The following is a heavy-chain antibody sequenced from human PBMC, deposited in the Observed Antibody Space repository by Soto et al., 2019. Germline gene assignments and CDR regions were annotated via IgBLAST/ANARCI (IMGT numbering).Heavy chain of an antibody. J-gene: IGHJ4*02. V-gene: IGHV3-21*01. CDR1: GFTFSSYS. Sequence: EVQLVESGGGLVKPGGSLRLSCAASGFTFSSYSMNWVRQAPGKGLEWVSSISSSSSYIYYADSVKGRFTISRDNAKNSLYLQMNSLRAEDTAVYYCARDRYHYYDSSGYCTFDYWGQGTLVTVSS. CDR2: ISSSSSYI. CDR3: ARDRYHYYDSSGYCTFDY. D-gene: IGHD3-22*01.